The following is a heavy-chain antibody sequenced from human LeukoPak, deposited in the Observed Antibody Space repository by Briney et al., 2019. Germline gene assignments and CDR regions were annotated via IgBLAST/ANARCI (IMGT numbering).Heavy chain of an antibody. CDR3: ARDRLIAAAGTDYYYMDV. CDR1: GFTFSDYY. Sequence: GGSLRLSCAASGFTFSDYYMSWMPGARGKALEGVSYISSSGSTIYYADSVKGRFTISRDNAKNSLYLQMNSLRAEDTAVYYCARDRLIAAAGTDYYYMDVWGKGTTVTVSS. J-gene: IGHJ6*03. V-gene: IGHV3-11*04. CDR2: ISSSGSTI. D-gene: IGHD6-13*01.